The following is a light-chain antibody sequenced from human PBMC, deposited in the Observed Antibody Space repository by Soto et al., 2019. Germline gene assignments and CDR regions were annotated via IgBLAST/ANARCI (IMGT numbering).Light chain of an antibody. CDR2: AAS. CDR1: QIVRSN. Sequence: DIQMTQSPSSLSASVGDRVTITCRASQIVRSNLNWYQQKPGKVPELLIYAASTLQPGVPSRFMGSGSGTHFTLTVSSLLPEDIATYHCQQTFSRPYTFGQGTKREIE. V-gene: IGKV1-39*01. CDR3: QQTFSRPYT. J-gene: IGKJ2*01.